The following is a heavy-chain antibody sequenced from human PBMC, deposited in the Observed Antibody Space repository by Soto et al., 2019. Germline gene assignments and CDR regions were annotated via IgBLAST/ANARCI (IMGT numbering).Heavy chain of an antibody. J-gene: IGHJ4*02. CDR2: INHSGST. D-gene: IGHD3-10*01. CDR1: GGSFSAHC. Sequence: KLSETLSLTGGVDGGSFSAHCWSWICQNPGKGLEWIGEINHSGSTNYNPSLKSRVTISVDTSKNQFSLKLSSVTAADTAVYYCARYNRPPERYGSGSYYRNGYFDYWGQGTLVPVSS. V-gene: IGHV4-34*01. CDR3: ARYNRPPERYGSGSYYRNGYFDY.